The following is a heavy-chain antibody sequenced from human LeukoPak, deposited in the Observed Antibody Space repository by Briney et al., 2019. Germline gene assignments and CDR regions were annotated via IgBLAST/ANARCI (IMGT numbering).Heavy chain of an antibody. V-gene: IGHV1-58*02. CDR1: GFTFTNSA. Sequence: SVKVSCKASGFTFTNSAMQWVRQARGQRLEWIGWIVVGNGNTNYAQKFQERVTITRDMSTSTAYMELSSLRSEDTAVYYCAAAGDDYGDYVFDCWGRGSLVTVSS. CDR2: IVVGNGNT. J-gene: IGHJ4*02. D-gene: IGHD4-17*01. CDR3: AAAGDDYGDYVFDC.